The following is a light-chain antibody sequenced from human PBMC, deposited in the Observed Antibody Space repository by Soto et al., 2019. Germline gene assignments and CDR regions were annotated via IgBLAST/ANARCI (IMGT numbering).Light chain of an antibody. CDR2: LHSGGGGTY. Sequence: QPVLTQSPSASASLGASVNLTCTLDSAYSDFAVAWHQRQPDKGPRFLMKLHSGGGGTYFKGDGIPDRFSGFSSGPERFLSISGLQSDDEGDYYCQTWGTGFVVFGGGTKVTVL. V-gene: IGLV4-69*01. CDR3: QTWGTGFVV. J-gene: IGLJ2*01. CDR1: SAYSDFA.